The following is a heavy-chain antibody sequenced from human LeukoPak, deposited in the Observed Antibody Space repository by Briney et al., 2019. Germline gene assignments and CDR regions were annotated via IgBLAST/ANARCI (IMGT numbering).Heavy chain of an antibody. D-gene: IGHD3-22*01. CDR1: GGSISSYY. V-gene: IGHV4-59*12. CDR2: IYYSGST. J-gene: IGHJ2*01. CDR3: ARVNRSYYDSSGYFNRYWYFDL. Sequence: PSETLSLTCTVSGGSISSYYWSWIRQPPGKGLEWIGYIYYSGSTNYNPSLKSRVTISVDTSKNQFSLKLSSVTAADTAVYYCARVNRSYYDSSGYFNRYWYFDLWGRGTLATVSS.